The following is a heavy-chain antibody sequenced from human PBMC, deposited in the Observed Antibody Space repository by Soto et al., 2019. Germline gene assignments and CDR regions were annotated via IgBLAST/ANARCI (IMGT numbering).Heavy chain of an antibody. CDR1: GGSFKGGSYS. CDR2: VYQTGRT. D-gene: IGHD3-3*01. V-gene: IGHV4-61*01. Sequence: SETLSLTCTVSGGSFKGGSYSWSWIRQPPGKGLEWIGYVYQTGRTSYNPSLKSRVSISMDTSKNQFSLNLDSVNAADTAVYFCARDFAYFDSWGQGTLVTVSS. J-gene: IGHJ4*02. CDR3: ARDFAYFDS.